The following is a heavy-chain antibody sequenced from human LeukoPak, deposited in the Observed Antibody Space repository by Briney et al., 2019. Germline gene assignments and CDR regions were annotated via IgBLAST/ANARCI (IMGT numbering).Heavy chain of an antibody. D-gene: IGHD2-15*01. J-gene: IGHJ4*02. Sequence: ASVKVSCKASGYMFTGYYMHWVRQTPGQGLEWMGWMNPNSGDTDYAQNFQGRVTMTRDTSTGTAYMEANRLRSDDTAVYYCARRDINTWAIDYWGQGTLVTVSS. V-gene: IGHV1-2*02. CDR1: GYMFTGYY. CDR2: MNPNSGDT. CDR3: ARRDINTWAIDY.